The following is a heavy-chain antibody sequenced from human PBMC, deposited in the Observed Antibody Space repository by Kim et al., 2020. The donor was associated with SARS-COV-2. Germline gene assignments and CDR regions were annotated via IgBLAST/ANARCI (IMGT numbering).Heavy chain of an antibody. J-gene: IGHJ4*02. CDR1: GYTFTNFA. V-gene: IGHV1-3*01. CDR2: INAGNGNT. D-gene: IGHD1-26*01. Sequence: ASVKVSCKASGYTFTNFAMHWVRQAPGQRLEWMGWINAGNGNTGYSPKFQGRVTITRDTSASTTYMELSSLRSEDTAMFYCVRLAVGFSFDYWGQGTLVTVSS. CDR3: VRLAVGFSFDY.